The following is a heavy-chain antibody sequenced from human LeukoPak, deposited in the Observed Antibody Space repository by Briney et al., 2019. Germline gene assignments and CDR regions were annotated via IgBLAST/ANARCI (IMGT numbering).Heavy chain of an antibody. D-gene: IGHD3-10*01. Sequence: PGGSLRLSCAASGFTFSSYGMHWVRQAPGKGLEWVAVISYDGSNKYYADSVKGRFTISRDNSKNTLYLQMNSLRAEDTAVYYCAKDGVWIGEKKANMDVWGKGTTVSV. V-gene: IGHV3-30*18. CDR3: AKDGVWIGEKKANMDV. CDR2: ISYDGSNK. CDR1: GFTFSSYG. J-gene: IGHJ6*03.